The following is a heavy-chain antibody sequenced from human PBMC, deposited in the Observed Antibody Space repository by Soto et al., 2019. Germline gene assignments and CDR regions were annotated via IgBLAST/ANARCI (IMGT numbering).Heavy chain of an antibody. D-gene: IGHD3-9*01. CDR3: ATEDWYAFDY. V-gene: IGHV3-7*03. CDR1: GFSFRSSR. Sequence: EVHLVESGGGLVQPGGSLRLSCAASGFSFRSSRMSWVRQAPGKGVQWVANINQDGSANYYAASVRGRFTISRDNADNSLCLQMTCLRAEETALYYSATEDWYAFDYWGQGTLVTVSS. J-gene: IGHJ4*02. CDR2: INQDGSAN.